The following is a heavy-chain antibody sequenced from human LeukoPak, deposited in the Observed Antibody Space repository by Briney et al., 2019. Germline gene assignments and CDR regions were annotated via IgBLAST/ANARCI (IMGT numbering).Heavy chain of an antibody. J-gene: IGHJ3*02. D-gene: IGHD1-26*01. CDR3: ARGGGTPPFVDI. V-gene: IGHV4-4*07. CDR2: IYTSGST. Sequence: ASETLSLTCTVSGGSISSYYWSWIRQPAGKGLEWIGRIYTSGSTNYNPSLKGRVTMSVDTSKNQFSLKLSSVTAADTAVYYRARGGGTPPFVDIWGQGTMVTVSS. CDR1: GGSISSYY.